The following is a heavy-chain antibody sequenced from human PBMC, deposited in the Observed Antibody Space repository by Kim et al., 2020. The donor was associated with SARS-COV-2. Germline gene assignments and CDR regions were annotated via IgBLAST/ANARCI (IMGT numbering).Heavy chain of an antibody. CDR1: GYSFTSYW. Sequence: GESLKISCKGSGYSFTSYWITWVRQMPGKGLEWMGRIDPSDSYTTYSPSFQGHVTISADKSINTAYLQWSSLKASDTAMYYCARHEAISGWYLVDDYWGQGTLVTVSS. J-gene: IGHJ4*02. CDR3: ARHEAISGWYLVDDY. D-gene: IGHD6-19*01. CDR2: IDPSDSYT. V-gene: IGHV5-10-1*01.